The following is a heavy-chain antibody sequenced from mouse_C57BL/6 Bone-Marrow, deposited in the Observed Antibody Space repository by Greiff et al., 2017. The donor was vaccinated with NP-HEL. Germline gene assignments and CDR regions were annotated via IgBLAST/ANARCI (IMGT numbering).Heavy chain of an antibody. CDR2: IYPGSGST. CDR1: GYTFTSYW. CDR3: ARNPYGSSFYYAMDY. D-gene: IGHD1-1*01. Sequence: QVKLQQPGAELVKPGASVKMSCKASGYTFTSYWITWVKQRPGQGLEWIGDIYPGSGSTNYNEKFKSKATLTVDTSSSTAYMQLSSLTSEDSAVYYCARNPYGSSFYYAMDYWGQGTSVTVSS. V-gene: IGHV1-55*01. J-gene: IGHJ4*01.